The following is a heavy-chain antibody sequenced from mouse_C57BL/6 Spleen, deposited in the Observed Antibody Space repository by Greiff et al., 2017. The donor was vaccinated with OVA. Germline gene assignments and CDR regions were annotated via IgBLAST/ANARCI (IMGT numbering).Heavy chain of an antibody. CDR3: ARTPSYWYFDV. Sequence: VKLQQPGAELVRPGSSVKLSCKASGYTFTSYWMDWVKQRPGQGLEWIGNIYPSDSETHYTQKFKDKATLTVDKSSSTAYMQLSSLTSEDSAVYYCARTPSYWYFDVWGTGTTVTVSS. CDR2: IYPSDSET. V-gene: IGHV1-61*01. J-gene: IGHJ1*03. CDR1: GYTFTSYW.